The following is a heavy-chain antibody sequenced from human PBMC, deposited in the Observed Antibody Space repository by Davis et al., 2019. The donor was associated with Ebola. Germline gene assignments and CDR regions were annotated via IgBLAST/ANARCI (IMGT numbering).Heavy chain of an antibody. CDR3: ARDVGVVPAAMTLDV. V-gene: IGHV3-48*03. CDR2: ISSSGSTI. D-gene: IGHD2-2*01. J-gene: IGHJ6*02. Sequence: GESLKISCAASGFTFSSYEMNWVRQAPGKGLEWVSYISSSGSTIYYADSVKGRFTISRDNAKNSLYLQMNSLRAEDTAVYYCARDVGVVPAAMTLDVWGPGTTVTVSS. CDR1: GFTFSSYE.